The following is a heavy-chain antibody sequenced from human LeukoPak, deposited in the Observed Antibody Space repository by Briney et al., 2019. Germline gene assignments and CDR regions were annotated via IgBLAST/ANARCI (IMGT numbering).Heavy chain of an antibody. Sequence: SETLSLTCTVSGGSINSYYWSWIRQPPGKGLEWIAYIYYTGSTNYNPSLKSRVTISVDTSKNQFSLKLSSVTAADTAVYYCARGVGVLRYFDWFPTWFDPWGQGTLVTVSS. D-gene: IGHD3-9*01. CDR1: GGSINSYY. CDR3: ARGVGVLRYFDWFPTWFDP. CDR2: IYYTGST. V-gene: IGHV4-59*12. J-gene: IGHJ5*02.